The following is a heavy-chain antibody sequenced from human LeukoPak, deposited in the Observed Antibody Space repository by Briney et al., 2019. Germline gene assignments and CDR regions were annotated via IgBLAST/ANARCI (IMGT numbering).Heavy chain of an antibody. CDR2: INGKSGAT. CDR3: VRDFDWGPDY. Sequence: ASEKVSCKASGFTFTDHYLHWVRQVPGQGLEWMGWINGKSGATFYAQKFQDRITVTRDASISTMYLELKRLTSDDTAVYYCVRDFDWGPDYWGQGTLVAVSS. V-gene: IGHV1-2*02. J-gene: IGHJ4*02. CDR1: GFTFTDHY. D-gene: IGHD3-9*01.